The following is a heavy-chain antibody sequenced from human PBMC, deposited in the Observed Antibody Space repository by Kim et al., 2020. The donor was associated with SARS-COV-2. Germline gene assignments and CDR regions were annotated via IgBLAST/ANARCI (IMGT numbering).Heavy chain of an antibody. Sequence: SETLSLTCTVSSGSISSGSYYWSWIRQPAGKGLEWIGRIYTSGSTNYNPSLKSRVTISVDTSKNQFSLKLSSVTAADTAVYYCARDGNYDTSGYYYYYYAMDVWGQGTTVTVSS. V-gene: IGHV4-61*02. CDR1: SGSISSGSYY. CDR3: ARDGNYDTSGYYYYYYAMDV. D-gene: IGHD3-22*01. J-gene: IGHJ6*02. CDR2: IYTSGST.